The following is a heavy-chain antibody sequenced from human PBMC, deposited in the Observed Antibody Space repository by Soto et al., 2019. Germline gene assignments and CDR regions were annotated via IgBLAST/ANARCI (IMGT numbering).Heavy chain of an antibody. CDR1: GGSISSGHFY. Sequence: SETLSLTCTVSGGSISSGHFYWGWIRQPPGKGLEWIGSISYIGSTYYNPSLKSRLTISVDTSKNQFSLQLTSVTAADTTVYYCARHDQDYSHRFDFWGQGTLVTVSS. J-gene: IGHJ4*02. CDR2: ISYIGST. D-gene: IGHD4-4*01. V-gene: IGHV4-39*01. CDR3: ARHDQDYSHRFDF.